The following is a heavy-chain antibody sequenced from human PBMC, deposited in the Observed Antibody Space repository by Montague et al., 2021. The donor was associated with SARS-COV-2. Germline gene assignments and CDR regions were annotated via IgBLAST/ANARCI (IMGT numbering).Heavy chain of an antibody. Sequence: TLSLTCAVYGESFSGFFWSWIRQPPGKALECLALIYWNDDKRYSPSLKSRLTVTKDTSRNQVVLTVTNMDPVDTATYYCAHKKSGWPIEFGYWGQGSLVTVSS. CDR1: GESFSGFF. V-gene: IGHV2-5*01. J-gene: IGHJ4*02. D-gene: IGHD6-19*01. CDR3: AHKKSGWPIEFGY. CDR2: IYWNDDK.